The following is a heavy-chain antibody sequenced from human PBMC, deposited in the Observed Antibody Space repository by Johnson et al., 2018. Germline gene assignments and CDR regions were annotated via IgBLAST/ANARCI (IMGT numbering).Heavy chain of an antibody. CDR3: GRGTGGGPWYYYMDV. D-gene: IGHD1-26*01. Sequence: EVQLLESGGGLVKXGGSXRLXCAASGFIVSSKYMSWVRQAPGKGLEWVSIIYSDSSTYYGDSVKGRFTIFRDNSKSTMYLQMNSLRAEDTAVYYCGRGTGGGPWYYYMDVWGKGTTVTVSS. CDR2: IYSDSST. V-gene: IGHV3-66*02. CDR1: GFIVSSKY. J-gene: IGHJ6*03.